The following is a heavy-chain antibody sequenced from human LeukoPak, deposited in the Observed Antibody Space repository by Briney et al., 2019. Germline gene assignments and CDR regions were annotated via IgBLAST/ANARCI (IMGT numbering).Heavy chain of an antibody. CDR2: VYYFGNA. V-gene: IGHV4-39*01. CDR1: GGSIPTTRYY. Sequence: NTSETLSLTCSVSGGSIPTTRYYWGWIRQSPGMGLEWIGSVYYFGNAYYRPSLMSRATISIDTSKKRISLNLTSVTARDTGIYYCATHKEESYFESWGQGTLVTVSS. J-gene: IGHJ4*02. CDR3: ATHKEESYFES. D-gene: IGHD3-10*01.